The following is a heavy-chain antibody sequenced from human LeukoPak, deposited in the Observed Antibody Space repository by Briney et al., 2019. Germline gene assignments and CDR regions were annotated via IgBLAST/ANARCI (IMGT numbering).Heavy chain of an antibody. Sequence: SETLSLTCAVFGGSFSGYYWSWIRQSPEKGLEWIGEMSHTGATNYNPSLKSRVTVSVDTSKKQFSPNLRSVTAADTAVYYCARGLHYNILTGGMDVWGQGTTVIVSS. V-gene: IGHV4-34*01. CDR2: MSHTGAT. J-gene: IGHJ6*02. D-gene: IGHD3-9*01. CDR3: ARGLHYNILTGGMDV. CDR1: GGSFSGYY.